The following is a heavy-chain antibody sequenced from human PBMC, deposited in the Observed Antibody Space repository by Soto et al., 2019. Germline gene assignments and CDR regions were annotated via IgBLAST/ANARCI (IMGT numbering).Heavy chain of an antibody. CDR1: WGYISSNNYC. V-gene: IGHV4-39*01. D-gene: IGHD2-15*01. CDR2: MCYSGST. J-gene: IGHJ4*02. CDR3: ARXVVVEASGGLWYFDY. Sequence: SETLSLTCTVCWGYISSNNYCCGWIRQPPGRGLEWIGNMCYSGSTYYNPSLKSRVTISVDTSKNQFSLKLSSVTAADTAVYYCARXVVVEASGGLWYFDYWGQGTLVPVSS.